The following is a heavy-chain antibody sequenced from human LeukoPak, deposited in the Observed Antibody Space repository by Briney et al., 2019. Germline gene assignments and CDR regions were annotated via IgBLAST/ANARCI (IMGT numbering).Heavy chain of an antibody. D-gene: IGHD2-8*02. CDR2: ISSSGNYI. J-gene: IGHJ4*02. V-gene: IGHV3-21*01. Sequence: GGSLRLSCAASGFTFSSYSMNWVRQAPGKGLEWVSSISSSGNYIYYADSVKGRFTISRNNAKNSLYLQMNSLRAEDTAVYYCAREEGLVLDYWGQGTLVTVSS. CDR3: AREEGLVLDY. CDR1: GFTFSSYS.